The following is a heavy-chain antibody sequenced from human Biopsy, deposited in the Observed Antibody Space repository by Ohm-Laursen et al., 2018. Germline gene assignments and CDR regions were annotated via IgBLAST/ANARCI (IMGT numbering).Heavy chain of an antibody. D-gene: IGHD2-21*01. J-gene: IGHJ6*02. CDR2: ISPSGTNV. V-gene: IGHV3-11*04. Sequence: SLRLSCSASEFSFSDYHMTWIRQTPGKGLEWVSYISPSGTNVNSADFVRGRFSISRDNAKKSLYLQMNSLGAEDTAVYYCTRLAYYYYYGMDVWGQGTTVTVSS. CDR3: TRLAYYYYYGMDV. CDR1: EFSFSDYH.